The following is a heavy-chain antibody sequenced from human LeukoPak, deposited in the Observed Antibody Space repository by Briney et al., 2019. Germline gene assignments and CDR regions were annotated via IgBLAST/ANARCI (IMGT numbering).Heavy chain of an antibody. D-gene: IGHD5-18*01. Sequence: PGGSLRLSCAASGFTFSSYAMSWVRQAPGKGLEWVSAISGSGGSTYYADSVKGRFTISRDNSKNTLYLQMNSLRAEGTAVYYCGRGGGYSYVYGDYWGQGPLVPVSS. J-gene: IGHJ4*02. CDR2: ISGSGGST. CDR1: GFTFSSYA. V-gene: IGHV3-23*01. CDR3: GRGGGYSYVYGDY.